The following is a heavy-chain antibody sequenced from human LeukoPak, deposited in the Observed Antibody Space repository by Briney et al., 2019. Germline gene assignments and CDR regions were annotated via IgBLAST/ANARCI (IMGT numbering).Heavy chain of an antibody. CDR3: ARGLSGSGSDCCPFKY. Sequence: GGSLRLSCAASGFIVSGNHMTWVRRAPGKGLEWVSTLYGGGNTYYADSVKGRFTISRDNSKNTLYLQMNSLRAEDTAVYYCARGLSGSGSDCCPFKYWGQGTLVTVSS. CDR2: LYGGGNT. D-gene: IGHD2-21*02. J-gene: IGHJ4*02. V-gene: IGHV3-66*01. CDR1: GFIVSGNH.